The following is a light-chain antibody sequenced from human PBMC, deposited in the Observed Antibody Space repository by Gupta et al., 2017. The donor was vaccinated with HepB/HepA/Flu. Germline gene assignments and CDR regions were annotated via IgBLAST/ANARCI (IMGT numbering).Light chain of an antibody. CDR2: LGS. V-gene: IGKV2-28*01. Sequence: IVMTQLPLSQPVPPGEPASTACRSSQSLLHSNGYNNLDWYLQKPGQSPQLLIYLGSNRASGVPDRCSGSGSGTDFTLIISRVEADDVGVYYCMQGKQARLSFGPGTKVEIK. CDR1: QSLLHSNGYNN. J-gene: IGKJ3*01. CDR3: MQGKQARLS.